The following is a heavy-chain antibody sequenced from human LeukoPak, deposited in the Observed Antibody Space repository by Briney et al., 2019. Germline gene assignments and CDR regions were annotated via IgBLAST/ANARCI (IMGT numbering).Heavy chain of an antibody. CDR1: GYRFTSYW. CDR2: IYPGDSDT. Sequence: GESLKISCKGSGYRFTSYWIGWVRQMPGKGLERMGFIYPGDSDTRYSPSFQGQVTISAVKSNSTAYLQWSSLKASDSAMYYCARTGSSGPDAFDIWGQGTMVTVSS. V-gene: IGHV5-51*01. CDR3: ARTGSSGPDAFDI. D-gene: IGHD1-26*01. J-gene: IGHJ3*02.